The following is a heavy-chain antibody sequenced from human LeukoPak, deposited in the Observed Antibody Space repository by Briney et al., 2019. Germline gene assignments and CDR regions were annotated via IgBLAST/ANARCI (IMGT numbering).Heavy chain of an antibody. V-gene: IGHV1-24*01. Sequence: ASVKVSCKVSRYTLTELSMHWVRQAPGKGLEWMGGFDPEHGETIYAQKFQGRVTMPEGTSTDTAYMELSSLRSEDTAVYYCATGRLYYDRRGYYENDAFDTWGQGTMVTVSS. CDR1: RYTLTELS. CDR2: FDPEHGET. D-gene: IGHD3-22*01. J-gene: IGHJ3*02. CDR3: ATGRLYYDRRGYYENDAFDT.